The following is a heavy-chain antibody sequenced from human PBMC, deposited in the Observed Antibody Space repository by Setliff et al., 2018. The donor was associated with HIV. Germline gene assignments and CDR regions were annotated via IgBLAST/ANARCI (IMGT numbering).Heavy chain of an antibody. CDR3: ARGGTSSNWFGP. CDR2: IYNSVTT. Sequence: SETLSLTCIVSGASISSNTWSWIRQVPGKGLQWIGFIYNSVTTNYNPSLKSRVTISLDTSKNQFSLKLTSVTAADTAVYYCARGGTSSNWFGPWGQGTLVTVSS. V-gene: IGHV4-59*01. CDR1: GASISSNT. J-gene: IGHJ5*02. D-gene: IGHD2-2*01.